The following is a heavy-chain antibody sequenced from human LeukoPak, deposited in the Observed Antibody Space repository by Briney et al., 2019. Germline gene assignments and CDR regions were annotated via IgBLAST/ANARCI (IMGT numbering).Heavy chain of an antibody. CDR2: IKQDGSEK. Sequence: GGSLRLSCAASGFTFSSYWMTWVRQAPGKGLEWVANIKQDGSEKYYVDSVKGRFTISRDNAVNSLYLQMNSLRAEDTAVFYCARHTKRAFDIWGQGTMVTVSS. CDR3: ARHTKRAFDI. V-gene: IGHV3-7*01. J-gene: IGHJ3*02. CDR1: GFTFSSYW.